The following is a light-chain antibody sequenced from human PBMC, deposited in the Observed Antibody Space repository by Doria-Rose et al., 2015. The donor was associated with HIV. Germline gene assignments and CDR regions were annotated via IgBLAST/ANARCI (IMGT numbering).Light chain of an antibody. J-gene: IGKJ1*01. CDR3: HQYGTSWT. Sequence: TRSPGTLSVSPGERATLSCRASQSFSSTYLAWYQQKPGQAPSLLIYDGSTRATGIPDRFSASGSGTDFTLTINRLEPEDFALYYCHQYGTSWTFGQGTKVEI. CDR2: DGS. V-gene: IGKV3-20*01. CDR1: QSFSSTY.